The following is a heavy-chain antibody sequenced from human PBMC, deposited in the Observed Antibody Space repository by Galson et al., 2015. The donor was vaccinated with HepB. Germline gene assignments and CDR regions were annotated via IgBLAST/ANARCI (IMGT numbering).Heavy chain of an antibody. CDR3: ARDQPYYYYDSSGYFDY. CDR1: GYTFTSYA. D-gene: IGHD3-22*01. Sequence: SVKVSCKASGYTFTSYAMNWVRQAPGQGLEWMGWINTNTGNPTYAQGFTGRFVFSLDTSVSTAYLQISSLRAEDTAVYYCARDQPYYYYDSSGYFDYWGQGTLVTVSS. V-gene: IGHV7-4-1*02. J-gene: IGHJ4*02. CDR2: INTNTGNP.